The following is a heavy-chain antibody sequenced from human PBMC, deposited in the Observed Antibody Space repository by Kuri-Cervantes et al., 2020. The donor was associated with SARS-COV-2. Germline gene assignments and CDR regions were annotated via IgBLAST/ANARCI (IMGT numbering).Heavy chain of an antibody. V-gene: IGHV2-70*01. D-gene: IGHD5-24*01. CDR2: IDWDDDK. CDR1: GFSLSTSGVG. J-gene: IGHJ6*02. CDR3: ARIPVVIATITNYSYYGMDV. Sequence: SGPTLVIPTQTLTLTCTFSGFSLSTSGVGVGWIRQPPGTALEWLALIDWDDDKYYITSLKTRLTISKDTSKNQVVLTMTNMDPVDTATYYCARIPVVIATITNYSYYGMDVWGQGTTVTVSS.